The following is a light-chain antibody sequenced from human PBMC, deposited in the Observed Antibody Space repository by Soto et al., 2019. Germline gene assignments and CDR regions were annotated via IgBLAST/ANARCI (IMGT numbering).Light chain of an antibody. V-gene: IGLV2-8*01. J-gene: IGLJ1*01. Sequence: QSVLTQPPSASGSPGQSVTISCTGTSSDVGGYNYVSWYQQHPGKAPKLMIYEVSKRPSGVPDRFSGSKSGNTASLTVSGLQAEDEADYYCSSYAGSDYVFGTGTKV. CDR1: SSDVGGYNY. CDR2: EVS. CDR3: SSYAGSDYV.